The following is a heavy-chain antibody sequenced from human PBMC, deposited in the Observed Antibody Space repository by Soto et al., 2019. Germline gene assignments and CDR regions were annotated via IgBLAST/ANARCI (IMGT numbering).Heavy chain of an antibody. D-gene: IGHD1-26*01. CDR3: ARRGSGSYYDY. Sequence: EVPLLESGGGLVQSGGSLRLSCAASGFTFSSYAMRWVRQAPGKGLEWVSAISGSGGSTYYADSVKGRFTISRDNSKNTVYLQMNSLRGEDTAVCYCARRGSGSYYDYWGQGTLVTVSS. J-gene: IGHJ4*02. V-gene: IGHV3-23*01. CDR2: ISGSGGST. CDR1: GFTFSSYA.